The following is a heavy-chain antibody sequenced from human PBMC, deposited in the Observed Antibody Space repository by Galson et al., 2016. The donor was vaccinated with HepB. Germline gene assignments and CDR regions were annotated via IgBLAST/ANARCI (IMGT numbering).Heavy chain of an antibody. Sequence: SLRLSCAASGFTFSASSMNWVRQAPGKGLEWISSISTGSSYIYYADSVKGRFTISRDNAENSLFLQMNSLRADDTAVYYCARDPVWGGGYFDSWGQGTLVTVSS. CDR1: GFTFSASS. V-gene: IGHV3-21*01. J-gene: IGHJ4*02. CDR3: ARDPVWGGGYFDS. D-gene: IGHD2-8*01. CDR2: ISTGSSYI.